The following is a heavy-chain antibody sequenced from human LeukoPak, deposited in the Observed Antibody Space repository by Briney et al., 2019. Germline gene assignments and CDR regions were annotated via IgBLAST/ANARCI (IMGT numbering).Heavy chain of an antibody. CDR1: GGSISSYY. V-gene: IGHV4-59*01. D-gene: IGHD3-10*01. Sequence: PSETLSLTCTVSGGSISSYYWSWIRQPPGKGLEWIGYIYSSGSTNYNPSLKSRLTISVDASKNQFSLKLTSVTAADTAVYYCARAYYYGSGSYCLDYWGQGTLVTVSS. CDR2: IYSSGST. CDR3: ARAYYYGSGSYCLDY. J-gene: IGHJ4*02.